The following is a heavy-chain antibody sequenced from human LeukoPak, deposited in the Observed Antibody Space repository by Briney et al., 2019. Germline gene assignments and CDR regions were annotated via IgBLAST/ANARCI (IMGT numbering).Heavy chain of an antibody. CDR1: GGSITNYY. J-gene: IGHJ4*02. D-gene: IGHD6-13*01. Sequence: SETLSLTCTVSGGSITNYYWSWIRQPPGKGLEWIGFSYYNGNTNYNPSLKSRVTISLDTSKNQFSLKLSSVAAADTAVYYCARDVLAAPGTIDYWGQGALVTVSS. CDR3: ARDVLAAPGTIDY. V-gene: IGHV4-59*12. CDR2: SYYNGNT.